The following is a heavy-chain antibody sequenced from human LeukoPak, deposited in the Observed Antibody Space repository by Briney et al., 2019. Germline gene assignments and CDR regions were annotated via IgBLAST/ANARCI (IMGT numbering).Heavy chain of an antibody. CDR3: ARVREVRGVIGPWFDP. V-gene: IGHV1-2*02. CDR1: GYTFTGYY. CDR2: INPNSGGT. D-gene: IGHD3-10*01. J-gene: IGHJ5*02. Sequence: ASVKVSCKASGYTFTGYYMHWVRQAPGQGLEWMGWINPNSGGTNYAQKFQGRVTMTTYTSTSTDYMEPRSLRTDDTAVYYCARVREVRGVIGPWFDPWGQGTLVTVSS.